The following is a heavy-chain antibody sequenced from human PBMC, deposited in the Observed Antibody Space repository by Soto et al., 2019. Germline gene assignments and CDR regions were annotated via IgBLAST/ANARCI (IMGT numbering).Heavy chain of an antibody. J-gene: IGHJ6*03. CDR3: ARDCSSTSCKAGNYYYYMDV. D-gene: IGHD2-2*01. CDR1: GGTFSSYT. CDR2: IIPILGIA. Sequence: SVKVSCKASGGTFSSYTISWVRQAPGQGLEWMGRIIPILGIANYAQKFQGRVTITADKSTSTAYMELSSLRSEDTAVYYCARDCSSTSCKAGNYYYYMDVWGKGTTVTVSS. V-gene: IGHV1-69*04.